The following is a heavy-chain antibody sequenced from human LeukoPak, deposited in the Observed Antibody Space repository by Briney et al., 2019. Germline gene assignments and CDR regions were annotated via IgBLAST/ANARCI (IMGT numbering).Heavy chain of an antibody. V-gene: IGHV3-66*01. CDR1: GFTVSSNY. CDR3: ARDRDGDYGYYGMDV. Sequence: GGSLRLSCAASGFTVSSNYMSWVRQAPGKGLEGVSVIYSGGSTYYADSVKGRFTISRDNSKNTLYLQMNSLRAEDTAVYYCARDRDGDYGYYGMDVWGQGTTVTVSS. CDR2: IYSGGST. J-gene: IGHJ6*02. D-gene: IGHD4-17*01.